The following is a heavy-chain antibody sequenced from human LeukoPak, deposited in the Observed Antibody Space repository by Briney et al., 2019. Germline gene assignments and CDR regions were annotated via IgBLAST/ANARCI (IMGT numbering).Heavy chain of an antibody. CDR1: GFTFSSYS. V-gene: IGHV3-48*01. CDR2: ISSSGSTI. CDR3: ARDTAGGYVNY. J-gene: IGHJ4*02. Sequence: GGSLRLSCAASGFTFSSYSMNWVRQAPGKGLEWVSYISSSGSTIYYADSVKGRLTISRDNAKNSLYLQMNSLRAEDTAVYYCARDTAGGYVNYWGQGTLVTVSS. D-gene: IGHD5-12*01.